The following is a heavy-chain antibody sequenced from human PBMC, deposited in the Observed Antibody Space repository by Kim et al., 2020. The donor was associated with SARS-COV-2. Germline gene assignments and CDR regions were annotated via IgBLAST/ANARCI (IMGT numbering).Heavy chain of an antibody. CDR2: IYYSGST. V-gene: IGHV4-59*01. J-gene: IGHJ4*02. CDR3: ARLGYCSSTSCYVIEY. D-gene: IGHD2-2*01. CDR1: GGSISSYY. Sequence: ETLSLTCTVSGGSISSYYWSWIRQPPGKGLEWIGYIYYSGSTNYNPSLKSRVTIPVDTSKNQFSLKLSSVTAADTAVYYCARLGYCSSTSCYVIEYWGQGTLVTVSS.